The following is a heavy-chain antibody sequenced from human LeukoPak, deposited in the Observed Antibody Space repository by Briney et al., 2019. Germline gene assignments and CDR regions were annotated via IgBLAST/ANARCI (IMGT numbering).Heavy chain of an antibody. CDR2: IWYDGSNK. V-gene: IGHV3-33*08. D-gene: IGHD3-10*01. CDR1: GFTFSSYG. Sequence: PGGSLRLSCAASGFTFSSYGMHWVRQAPGKGLEWVALIWYDGSNKYYADSVKGRFTISRDNSKNTLYLQMSSLRAEDTAVYYCARDYGSGIDCWGQGTLVTVSS. CDR3: ARDYGSGIDC. J-gene: IGHJ4*02.